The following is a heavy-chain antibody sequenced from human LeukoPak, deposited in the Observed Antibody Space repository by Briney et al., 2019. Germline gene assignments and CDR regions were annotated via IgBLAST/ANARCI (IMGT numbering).Heavy chain of an antibody. CDR3: ARAQLGYCSSTSCYAYYYYGMDV. CDR1: GGTFSSYA. Sequence: SVKVPSKASGGTFSSYAISWVRQAPGQGLERMGRIIPILGIANYAQKFQGRVTITADKSTSTAYMELSSLRSEDTAVYYCARAQLGYCSSTSCYAYYYYGMDVWGQGTTVTVSS. V-gene: IGHV1-69*04. CDR2: IIPILGIA. J-gene: IGHJ6*02. D-gene: IGHD2-2*01.